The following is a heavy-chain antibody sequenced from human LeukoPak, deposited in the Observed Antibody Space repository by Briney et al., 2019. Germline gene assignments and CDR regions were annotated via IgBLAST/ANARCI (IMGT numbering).Heavy chain of an antibody. Sequence: GGSLRLSCAASGFTFDDYAMHWVRQAPGKGLEWVSLISWDGGSTYYADSVKGRFTISRDNSKNSLYLQMNSLRAEDTALYYCAKGKGGAIFPFDYWGQGTLVTVSS. CDR3: AKGKGGAIFPFDY. CDR2: ISWDGGST. J-gene: IGHJ4*02. D-gene: IGHD3-10*01. V-gene: IGHV3-43D*03. CDR1: GFTFDDYA.